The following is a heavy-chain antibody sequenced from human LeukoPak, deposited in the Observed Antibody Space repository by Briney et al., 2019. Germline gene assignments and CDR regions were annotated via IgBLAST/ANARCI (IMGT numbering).Heavy chain of an antibody. CDR1: GFTFSSYS. J-gene: IGHJ3*02. D-gene: IGHD3-3*01. V-gene: IGHV3-48*01. CDR2: ISSSSSTI. CDR3: ASARSGYFHNAFDI. Sequence: GGSLRLSCAASGFTFSSYSMNWVRQAPGKGLEWVSYISSSSSTIYYADSVKGRFTISRDNAKNSLYLQMNSLRAEDTAVYYCASARSGYFHNAFDIWGQGTMVTVSS.